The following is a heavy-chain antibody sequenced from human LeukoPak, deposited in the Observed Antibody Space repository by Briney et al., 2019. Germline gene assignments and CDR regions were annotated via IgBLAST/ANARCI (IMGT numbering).Heavy chain of an antibody. Sequence: ASVKVSCKASGYTFTGYYMHWVRQAPGQGLEWMGWTNPNSGGTNYAQKFQGRVTMTRDTSISTAYMELSRLRSDDTAVYYCARELIAAAGNDPWGQGTLVTVSS. D-gene: IGHD6-13*01. CDR2: TNPNSGGT. J-gene: IGHJ5*02. CDR1: GYTFTGYY. V-gene: IGHV1-2*02. CDR3: ARELIAAAGNDP.